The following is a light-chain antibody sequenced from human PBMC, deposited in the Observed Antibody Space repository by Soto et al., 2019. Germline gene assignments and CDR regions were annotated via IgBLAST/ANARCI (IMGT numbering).Light chain of an antibody. CDR2: GAS. Sequence: EIVLTQSPGTLSLSPGERATLSCRAGQDLGTTYLAWYQHKPGQAPRVLIYGASNRATGIPDRFSGSGSGTDFTLTISRLEPEDFAVYYCHHYGRSPWTFGQGTKVDVK. CDR1: QDLGTTY. V-gene: IGKV3-20*01. CDR3: HHYGRSPWT. J-gene: IGKJ1*01.